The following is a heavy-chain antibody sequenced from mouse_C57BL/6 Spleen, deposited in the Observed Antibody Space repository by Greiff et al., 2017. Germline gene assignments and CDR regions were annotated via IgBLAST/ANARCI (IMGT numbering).Heavy chain of an antibody. Sequence: VKLMESGAELMKPGASVKLSCKATGYTFTGYWIEWVKQRPGHGLEWIGEILPGSGSTNYNEKFKGKATFTADTSSNTAYMQLSSLTTEDSAIYYCARREVFITTVVATDYWGQGTTLTVSS. CDR3: ARREVFITTVVATDY. CDR1: GYTFTGYW. CDR2: ILPGSGST. J-gene: IGHJ2*01. D-gene: IGHD1-1*01. V-gene: IGHV1-9*01.